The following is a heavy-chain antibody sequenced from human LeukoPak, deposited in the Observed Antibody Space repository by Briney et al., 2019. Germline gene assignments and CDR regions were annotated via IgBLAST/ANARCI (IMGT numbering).Heavy chain of an antibody. CDR1: GFPFSAYE. V-gene: IGHV3-7*01. D-gene: IGHD3-16*02. CDR3: ARIIGAFGTYRYDS. CDR2: INQEGSER. Sequence: GGSLRLSCAASGFPFSAYEMNWVRQAPGKGLEWVGNINQEGSERNHGDSVNGRFTISRDNAENSLYLQMNSLRAEDTAVYYCARIIGAFGTYRYDSWGQGTLVSVSS. J-gene: IGHJ4*02.